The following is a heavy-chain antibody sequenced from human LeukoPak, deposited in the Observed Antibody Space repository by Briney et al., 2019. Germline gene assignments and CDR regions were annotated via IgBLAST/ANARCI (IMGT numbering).Heavy chain of an antibody. D-gene: IGHD1-26*01. J-gene: IGHJ4*02. CDR3: ARDSIVGASPRKDY. CDR2: IWYDGSDK. Sequence: GGSLRLSCAASGFTFGSYGMHWVRQAPGKGLEWVALIWYDGSDKHYADSVKGRFTISRDNSKDTLYLQMNSLRAEDTAVYYCARDSIVGASPRKDYWGQGTLVTVSS. CDR1: GFTFGSYG. V-gene: IGHV3-33*01.